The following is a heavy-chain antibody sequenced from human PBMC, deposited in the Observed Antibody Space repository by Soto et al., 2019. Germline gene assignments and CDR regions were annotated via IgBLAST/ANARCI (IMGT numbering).Heavy chain of an antibody. J-gene: IGHJ6*02. CDR1: GYIFTSYW. D-gene: IGHD3-10*01. CDR2: IYPGDSDT. V-gene: IGHV5-51*01. Sequence: GESLKISCKGSGYIFTSYWIGWVRQMPGKGLEWMGIIYPGDSDTRYSPSFQGQVTISADKSISTAYLQWSSLKASDTAMYYCATHLEVVRGARQQHSYYYGMDVWCQAKTVTVSS. CDR3: ATHLEVVRGARQQHSYYYGMDV.